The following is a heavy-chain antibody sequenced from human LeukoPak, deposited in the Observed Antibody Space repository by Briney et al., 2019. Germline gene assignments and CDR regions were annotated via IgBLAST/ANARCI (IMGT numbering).Heavy chain of an antibody. Sequence: GGSLRLSCAASGFTFSSYAMSWVRQAPGKGLEWVSAISGSGGSTYYADSVKGRFTISRDNSKNTLYLQMNSLRAEDTAVYYCARSYGLGYYYGMDVWGQGTTVTVSS. CDR3: ARSYGLGYYYGMDV. J-gene: IGHJ6*02. V-gene: IGHV3-23*01. CDR2: ISGSGGST. CDR1: GFTFSSYA. D-gene: IGHD5-18*01.